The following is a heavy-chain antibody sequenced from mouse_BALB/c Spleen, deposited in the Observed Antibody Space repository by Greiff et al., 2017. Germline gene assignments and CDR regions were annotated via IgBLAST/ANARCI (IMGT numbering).Heavy chain of an antibody. V-gene: IGHV2-6-4*01. Sequence: VMLVESGPGLVAPSQSLSITCTVSGFSLSRYSVHWVRQPPGKGLEWLGMIWGGGSTDYNSALKSRLSISKDNSKSQVFLKMNSLQTDDTAMYYCARNDASTATGWYYAMDYWGQGTSVTVSS. J-gene: IGHJ4*01. D-gene: IGHD1-2*01. CDR1: GFSLSRYS. CDR2: IWGGGST. CDR3: ARNDASTATGWYYAMDY.